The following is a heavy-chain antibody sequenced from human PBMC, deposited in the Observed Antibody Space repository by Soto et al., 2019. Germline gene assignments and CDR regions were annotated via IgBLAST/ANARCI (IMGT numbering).Heavy chain of an antibody. Sequence: GESLKISCAASGFTFSDYYMTWIRQAPGKGLEWVSYISSSGGTKYHADSVKSRLTITKDTSKHQVVLTMTNMDPVDTATYYCAHSTEQQLDLNWFDPWGQGTLVTVSS. V-gene: IGHV3-11*01. CDR2: ISSSGGTK. CDR3: AHSTEQQLDLNWFDP. D-gene: IGHD6-13*01. CDR1: GFTFSDYY. J-gene: IGHJ5*02.